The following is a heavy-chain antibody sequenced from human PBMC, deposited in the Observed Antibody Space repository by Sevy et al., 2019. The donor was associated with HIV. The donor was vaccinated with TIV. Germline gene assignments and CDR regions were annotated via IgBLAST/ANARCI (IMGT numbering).Heavy chain of an antibody. D-gene: IGHD6-6*01. CDR1: GGSISSSSYY. V-gene: IGHV4-39*01. Sequence: SETLSLTCTVSGGSISSSSYYWGWIRQPPGKGLEWIGSIYYSASTYYNPSLKSRVTISVDTSKNQFSLKLSSVTAADTAVYYCARPSQDYSSSSGWFDPWGQGTLVTVSS. J-gene: IGHJ5*02. CDR2: IYYSAST. CDR3: ARPSQDYSSSSGWFDP.